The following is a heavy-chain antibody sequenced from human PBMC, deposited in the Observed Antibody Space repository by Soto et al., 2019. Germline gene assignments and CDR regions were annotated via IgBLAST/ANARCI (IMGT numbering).Heavy chain of an antibody. CDR3: ATHLRPLGSSSWYLDY. J-gene: IGHJ4*02. CDR1: GFTFSSYS. D-gene: IGHD6-13*01. CDR2: ISSSSSTI. V-gene: IGHV3-48*01. Sequence: PGGSLRLSCAASGFTFSSYSMNWVRQAPGKGLEWVSYISSSSSTIYYADSVKGRFTISRDNAKNSLYLQMNSLRAEDTAVYYCATHLRPLGSSSWYLDYWGQGTLVTVSS.